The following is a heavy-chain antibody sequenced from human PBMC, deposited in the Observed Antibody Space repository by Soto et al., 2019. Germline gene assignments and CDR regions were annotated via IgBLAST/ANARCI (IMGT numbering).Heavy chain of an antibody. CDR2: VYNSWST. CDR3: ARGGPSSKWLDP. CDR1: GGSISSYY. V-gene: IGHV4-59*01. Sequence: PSETLSLTCTVSGGSISSYYWSWIRQPPGKGLEWIGYVYNSWSTNYNPSLKSRVTISIDTSKNQFSLKLTSLTATDTAVYYCARGGPSSKWLDPWGQGTLVTVSS. J-gene: IGHJ5*02.